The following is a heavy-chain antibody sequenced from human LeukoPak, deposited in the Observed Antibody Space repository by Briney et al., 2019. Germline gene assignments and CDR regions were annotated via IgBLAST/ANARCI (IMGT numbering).Heavy chain of an antibody. D-gene: IGHD2-2*01. Sequence: GGSLRLSCAASGFTFSSYWMHWVRQAPGKGLVWVSRINSDGSSTSYADSVKGRFTISRDNAKNTLYLQMNSLRAEDTAVYYCARALGYCSSTSCYSLWSWFDPWGQGTLVTVSS. CDR1: GFTFSSYW. CDR3: ARALGYCSSTSCYSLWSWFDP. J-gene: IGHJ5*02. CDR2: INSDGSST. V-gene: IGHV3-74*01.